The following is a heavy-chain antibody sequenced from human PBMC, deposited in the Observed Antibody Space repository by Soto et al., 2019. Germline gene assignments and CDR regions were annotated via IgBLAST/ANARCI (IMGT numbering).Heavy chain of an antibody. CDR1: GGSISSYY. V-gene: IGHV4-59*01. Sequence: TSETLSLTCTVSGGSISSYYWSWIRQPPGKGLEWIGYIYYSGSTNYNPSLKSRVTISVDTSKNQFSLKLSSVTAADTAVYYCARVGDSSSWYDYYGMDVWGQGTTVTVSS. CDR3: ARVGDSSSWYDYYGMDV. CDR2: IYYSGST. D-gene: IGHD6-13*01. J-gene: IGHJ6*02.